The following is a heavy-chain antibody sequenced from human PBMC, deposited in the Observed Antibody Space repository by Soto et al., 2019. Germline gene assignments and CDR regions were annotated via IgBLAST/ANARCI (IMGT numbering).Heavy chain of an antibody. J-gene: IGHJ4*02. Sequence: GTSVKLTCKDSGDAQTGISMHWVRQAPGKGLEWMGGFDPEDGETIYAQKFQGRVTMTEDTSTDTAYMELSSLRSEDTAVYYCATGPRYGSGSYPFDYWGQGTLVTVSS. D-gene: IGHD3-10*01. CDR2: FDPEDGET. CDR3: ATGPRYGSGSYPFDY. CDR1: GDAQTGIS. V-gene: IGHV1-24*01.